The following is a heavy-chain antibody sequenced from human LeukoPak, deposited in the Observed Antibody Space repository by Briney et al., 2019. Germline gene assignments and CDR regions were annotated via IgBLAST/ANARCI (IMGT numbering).Heavy chain of an antibody. CDR2: IYYSGST. V-gene: IGHV4-59*08. CDR1: GGSISSYY. D-gene: IGHD5-18*01. J-gene: IGHJ4*02. CDR3: ARLDTGYSYGKFDY. Sequence: SETLSLTCTVSGGSISSYYWSWIRQPPGKGLEWIGYIYYSGSTNYNPSLKSRVTISVDTSKNQFSLKLSSVTAGDTAVYYCARLDTGYSYGKFDYWGQGTLVTVSS.